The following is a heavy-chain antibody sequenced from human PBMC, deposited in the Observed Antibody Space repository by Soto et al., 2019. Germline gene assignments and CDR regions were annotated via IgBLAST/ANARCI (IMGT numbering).Heavy chain of an antibody. CDR3: AKPRGSSWYSPNDAFDI. Sequence: PGVSLRLSCAASGFTFSSYAMSWVRQAPGKGLEWVSAISGSGGSTYYADSVKGRFTISRDNSKNTLYLQMNSLRAEDTAVYYCAKPRGSSWYSPNDAFDIWGQGTMVTVSS. D-gene: IGHD6-13*01. CDR1: GFTFSSYA. CDR2: ISGSGGST. J-gene: IGHJ3*02. V-gene: IGHV3-23*01.